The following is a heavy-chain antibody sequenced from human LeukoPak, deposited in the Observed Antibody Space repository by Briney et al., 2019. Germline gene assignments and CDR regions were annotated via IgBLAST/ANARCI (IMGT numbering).Heavy chain of an antibody. CDR3: AKDLEGTTVTTGFGAFDI. J-gene: IGHJ3*02. CDR2: ISGSGGSA. V-gene: IGHV3-23*01. CDR1: GFTFSSYA. Sequence: GGSLRLSCAASGFTFSSYAMSWVRQAPGKGLEWVSAISGSGGSAYYADSVKGRFTISRDNSKNTLYLQMNSLRAEDTAVYYCAKDLEGTTVTTGFGAFDIWGQGTMVTVSS. D-gene: IGHD4-17*01.